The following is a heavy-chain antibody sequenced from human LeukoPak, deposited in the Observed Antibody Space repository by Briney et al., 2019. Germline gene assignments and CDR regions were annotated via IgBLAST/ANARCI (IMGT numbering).Heavy chain of an antibody. V-gene: IGHV1-18*04. CDR2: ISAYNGNT. Sequence: ASVKVPCKASGYTFTSYGISWVRQAPGQGLEWMGWISAYNGNTNYAQKLQGRVTMTTDTSTSTAYMELRSLRSDDTAVYYCARDNGGHYYGSGCDYWGQGTLVTVSS. D-gene: IGHD3-10*01. CDR1: GYTFTSYG. CDR3: ARDNGGHYYGSGCDY. J-gene: IGHJ4*02.